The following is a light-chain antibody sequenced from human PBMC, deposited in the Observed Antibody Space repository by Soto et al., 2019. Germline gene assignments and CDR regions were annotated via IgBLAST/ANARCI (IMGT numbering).Light chain of an antibody. CDR1: QGGDPS. Sequence: EIVLTQSPATLSLSTGERATLSCRPSQGGDPSLAWYQQKGGQAPRLLIYDASKRATDIPPRFSGSASGTDFTLTISSLEPEDFAVYYCQQRTTFGQGTKLEI. CDR3: QQRTT. J-gene: IGKJ2*01. CDR2: DAS. V-gene: IGKV3D-11*01.